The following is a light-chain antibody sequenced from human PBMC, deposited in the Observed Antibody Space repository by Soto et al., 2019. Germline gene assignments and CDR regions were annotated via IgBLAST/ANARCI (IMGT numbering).Light chain of an antibody. CDR2: GAS. J-gene: IGKJ5*01. V-gene: IGKV3-15*01. CDR1: QSVGSN. CDR3: QQYNNWPPLIT. Sequence: EIVMTQSPATLSVSPGERATLSCRASQSVGSNLAWYQQKPGQAPRLLIYGASTRATGIPARFSGSGSGTEITRKINSMQSEDFAVYYCQQYNNWPPLITFGQGTRLEIK.